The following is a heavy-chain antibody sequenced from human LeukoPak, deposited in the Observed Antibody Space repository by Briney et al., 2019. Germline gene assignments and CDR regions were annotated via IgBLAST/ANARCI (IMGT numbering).Heavy chain of an antibody. J-gene: IGHJ4*02. CDR3: ARAVGPFDY. Sequence: GRSLRLSCVASGFPFSSYGMHWVRQAPGRGLEWVAVIWYDGSNKYYADSMKGRFTISRDNSKNTLYLQMNSLRAEDTGVYYCARAVGPFDYWGQGTLVTVSS. D-gene: IGHD1-26*01. CDR2: IWYDGSNK. CDR1: GFPFSSYG. V-gene: IGHV3-33*01.